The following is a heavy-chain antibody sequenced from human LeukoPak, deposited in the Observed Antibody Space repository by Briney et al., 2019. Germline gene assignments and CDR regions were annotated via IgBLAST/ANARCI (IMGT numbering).Heavy chain of an antibody. CDR3: ARADSYYYGSGSYYPRFRRYYYGMDV. V-gene: IGHV4-34*01. D-gene: IGHD3-10*01. CDR2: IKHSGST. Sequence: PSETLSLTCAVYGGSFSGYYWSWIRQPPGKGLEGIGEIKHSGSTNYNPSLKSRVTISVDTSKNQFSLKLSSVTAADTAVYYCARADSYYYGSGSYYPRFRRYYYGMDVWGQGTTVTVSS. J-gene: IGHJ6*02. CDR1: GGSFSGYY.